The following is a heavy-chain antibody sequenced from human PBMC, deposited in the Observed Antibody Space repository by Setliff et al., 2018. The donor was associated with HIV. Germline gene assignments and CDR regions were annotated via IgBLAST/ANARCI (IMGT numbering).Heavy chain of an antibody. CDR1: GFTFSSYP. Sequence: PGGSLRLSCAVSGFTFSSYPMTWVRQAPGKGLEWVANINQDGTATFYVDPVQGRFTISRDNAQNSLYLQLNSLRAEDTGVYHCARHPYGVFDYWGQGTLVTVSS. D-gene: IGHD3-3*01. CDR2: INQDGTAT. CDR3: ARHPYGVFDY. J-gene: IGHJ4*02. V-gene: IGHV3-7*01.